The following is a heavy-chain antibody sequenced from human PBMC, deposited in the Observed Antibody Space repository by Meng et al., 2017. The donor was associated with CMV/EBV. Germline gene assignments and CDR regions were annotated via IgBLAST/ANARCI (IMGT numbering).Heavy chain of an antibody. CDR2: IYYSGST. V-gene: IGHV4-39*07. CDR1: GGSGSGSGYY. D-gene: IGHD3-10*01. CDR3: ASLAGDY. J-gene: IGHJ4*02. Sequence: LRVRGAGGGRVRRGGARAVAGTVSGGSGSGSGYYWGWIGQPPGKGLEGIGSIYYSGSTYYNPSLKSRVTISVDTSKNQFSLKLSSVTAADTAVYYCASLAGDYWGQGTLVTVSS.